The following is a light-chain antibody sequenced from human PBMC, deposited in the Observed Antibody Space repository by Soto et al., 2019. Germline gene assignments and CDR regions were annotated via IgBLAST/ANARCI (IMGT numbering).Light chain of an antibody. CDR2: RNN. J-gene: IGLJ3*02. V-gene: IGLV1-47*01. CDR1: SSNIGSHS. Sequence: QSVLTQPPSASGTPGQRVTISCSGSSSNIGSHSVYWYHQLPGTAPKLLIYRNNQRPSGVPDRFSGSKSGTSASLAISGLRSEDEADYYCAAWDDSLSGWVFGGGTQLTVL. CDR3: AAWDDSLSGWV.